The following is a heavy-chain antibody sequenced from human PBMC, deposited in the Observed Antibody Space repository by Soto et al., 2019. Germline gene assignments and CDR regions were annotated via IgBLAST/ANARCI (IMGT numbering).Heavy chain of an antibody. D-gene: IGHD3-10*01. J-gene: IGHJ3*02. V-gene: IGHV1-2*04. CDR2: INPNSGGT. Sequence: ASVKVSCKASGYTFTGYYMHWVRQAPGQGLEWMGWINPNSGGTNYAQKFQGWVTMTRDTSISTAYMELSRLRSDDTAVYYCAREPLYGSGSYYLGNDAFDIWGQGTMVTVSS. CDR3: AREPLYGSGSYYLGNDAFDI. CDR1: GYTFTGYY.